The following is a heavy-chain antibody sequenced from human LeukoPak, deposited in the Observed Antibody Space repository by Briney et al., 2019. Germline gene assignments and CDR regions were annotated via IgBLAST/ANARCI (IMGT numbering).Heavy chain of an antibody. D-gene: IGHD5-18*01. CDR2: ISSSSSYI. V-gene: IGHV3-21*01. Sequence: GPLRLSCAASGFTFSSYSMNWVRQAPGKGLEWVSSISSSSSYIYYADSVKGRLTISRDNAKNSLYLQMNSLRAEDTAVYYCARARYSYAAGAFDIWGQGTMVTVSS. J-gene: IGHJ3*02. CDR1: GFTFSSYS. CDR3: ARARYSYAAGAFDI.